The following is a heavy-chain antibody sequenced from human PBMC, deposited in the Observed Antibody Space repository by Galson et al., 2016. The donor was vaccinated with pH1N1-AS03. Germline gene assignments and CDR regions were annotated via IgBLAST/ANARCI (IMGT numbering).Heavy chain of an antibody. CDR3: AKRPRSDDY. CDR1: GFTFSKYA. V-gene: IGHV3-23*01. CDR2: ISGSGGST. Sequence: PRLSCAASGFTFSKYAMSWVRQAPGKGLEWVSSISGSGGSTFYADSVKGRFTISRDNSKNTLYLQLNSLRVEDTAIYYCAKRPRSDDYWGQGTLVTVSS. J-gene: IGHJ4*02.